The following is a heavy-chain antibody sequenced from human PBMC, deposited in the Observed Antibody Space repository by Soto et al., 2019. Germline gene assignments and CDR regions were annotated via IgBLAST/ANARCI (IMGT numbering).Heavy chain of an antibody. Sequence: ASVKVSCKASGYTFTSYGIHWVRQAPGQRLEWMGWINAVNGDTKYSPKFQGRVTITRDTSASTAYVELSSLRSEDTAVYYCVRRHVSATGIDWFDPWGQGTLVTVSS. J-gene: IGHJ5*02. D-gene: IGHD6-13*01. CDR3: VRRHVSATGIDWFDP. CDR2: INAVNGDT. CDR1: GYTFTSYG. V-gene: IGHV1-3*01.